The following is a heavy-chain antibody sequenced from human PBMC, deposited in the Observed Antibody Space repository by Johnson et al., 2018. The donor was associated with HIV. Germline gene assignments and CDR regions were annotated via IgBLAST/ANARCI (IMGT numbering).Heavy chain of an antibody. CDR3: AISIPRPGWGDAFDI. CDR2: ISWNGGSA. Sequence: VQLVESGGGVERPGGSLRLSCAASGFTFDDYDMSWVRQAPGKGLEWVSGISWNGGSAAYADSGKGRFTISRDNAKNSLYLQMNTLRAEDTAVYYCAISIPRPGWGDAFDIWGQGTVVTVSS. J-gene: IGHJ3*02. D-gene: IGHD3-16*01. CDR1: GFTFDDYD. V-gene: IGHV3-20*04.